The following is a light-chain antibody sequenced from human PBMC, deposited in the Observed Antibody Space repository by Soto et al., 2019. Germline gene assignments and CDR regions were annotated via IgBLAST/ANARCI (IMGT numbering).Light chain of an antibody. Sequence: QSALTQPASVSGSPGQSITISCTGTSSDVGAYXFVSWYQQHPGKAPKLMIYDIINRPSGVSNRFSGSKSGNTASLTISGLQAEDEADYYCVSFTTSRSYVFGTGTKLTVL. V-gene: IGLV2-14*03. CDR2: DII. J-gene: IGLJ1*01. CDR3: VSFTTSRSYV. CDR1: SSDVGAYXF.